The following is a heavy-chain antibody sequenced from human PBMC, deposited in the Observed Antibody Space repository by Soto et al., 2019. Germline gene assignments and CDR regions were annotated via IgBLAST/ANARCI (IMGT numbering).Heavy chain of an antibody. D-gene: IGHD1-1*01. V-gene: IGHV1-2*06. Sequence: QVQLVQSGAEVRKPGASVKVACTASGYTFTDYFIHWVRQAPGQGLEWLGRINPATGGTVFAQNFQGRVTMARDTPVNTVNMELSSLRSGDTALYYCARSTQYSASLEFDYWGQGTLVAVSS. CDR2: INPATGGT. CDR1: GYTFTDYF. J-gene: IGHJ4*02. CDR3: ARSTQYSASLEFDY.